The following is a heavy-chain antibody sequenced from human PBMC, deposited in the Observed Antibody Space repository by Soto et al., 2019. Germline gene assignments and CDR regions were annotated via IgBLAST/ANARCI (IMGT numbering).Heavy chain of an antibody. CDR1: YG. Sequence: YGITWVRQAPGQGLEYMGGIIPVFGAANHAQKFQGRVTISADESTRTVNMELSSLRSNDTAVYYCAXXXAXXILVLKYDALEIWGQGTMVTVSS. CDR2: IIPVFGAA. V-gene: IGHV1-69*01. D-gene: IGHD3-16*01. J-gene: IGHJ3*02. CDR3: AXXXAXXILVLKYDALEI.